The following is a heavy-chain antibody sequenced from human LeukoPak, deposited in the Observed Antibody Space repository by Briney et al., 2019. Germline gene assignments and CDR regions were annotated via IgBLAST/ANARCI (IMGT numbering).Heavy chain of an antibody. CDR1: GYTFTGYY. V-gene: IGHV1-2*02. J-gene: IGHJ4*02. D-gene: IGHD6-13*01. Sequence: ASVKVSCKASGYTFTGYYMHWVRQAPGQGLERMGWINPNSGGTNYAQKFQGRVIMTRDTSISTAYMELSRLRSDDTAVYYCARTPHLAATDDWGQGTLVTVSS. CDR2: INPNSGGT. CDR3: ARTPHLAATDD.